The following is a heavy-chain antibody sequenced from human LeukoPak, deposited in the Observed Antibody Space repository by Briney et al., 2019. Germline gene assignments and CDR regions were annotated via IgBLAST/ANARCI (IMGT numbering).Heavy chain of an antibody. CDR2: IFYSGSS. CDR1: GGSISSSSYY. Sequence: SETLSLTCTVFGGSISSSSYYWGCIREPPGKRLEWIGSIFYSGSSYYNPSLKSRVTMSVDTSKRQFSLKLSSVTAADTAVYYCARHRIAVAGTVDYWGQGTLVTVSS. V-gene: IGHV4-39*01. J-gene: IGHJ4*02. D-gene: IGHD6-19*01. CDR3: ARHRIAVAGTVDY.